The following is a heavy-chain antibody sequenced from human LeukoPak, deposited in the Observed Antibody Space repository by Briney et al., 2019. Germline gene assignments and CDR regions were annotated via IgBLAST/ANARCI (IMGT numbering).Heavy chain of an antibody. V-gene: IGHV4-59*01. Sequence: KPSETLSLTCTVSGGSISSYYWSWIRQPPGKGLEWIGYIYYSGSTNYNPSLKSRVTISVDTSKNQFSLKLSSVTAADTAVYYCARGDTAYYYDSSGYYPNDAFDIWGQGTMVTVSS. J-gene: IGHJ3*02. D-gene: IGHD3-22*01. CDR1: GGSISSYY. CDR2: IYYSGST. CDR3: ARGDTAYYYDSSGYYPNDAFDI.